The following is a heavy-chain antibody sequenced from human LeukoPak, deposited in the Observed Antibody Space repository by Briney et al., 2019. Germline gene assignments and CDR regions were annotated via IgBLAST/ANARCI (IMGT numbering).Heavy chain of an antibody. J-gene: IGHJ3*02. D-gene: IGHD2-21*02. CDR1: GFTFSSYA. CDR2: ISGSGGST. Sequence: GGSLRLSCAASGFTFSSYAMSWVRQAPGKGLEWVSAISGSGGSTYYADSVKGRFTISRDNSKNTLYLQMNSLRAEDTAVYYCTRHGYCGGDCYSGDIWGQGTMVTVSS. CDR3: TRHGYCGGDCYSGDI. V-gene: IGHV3-23*01.